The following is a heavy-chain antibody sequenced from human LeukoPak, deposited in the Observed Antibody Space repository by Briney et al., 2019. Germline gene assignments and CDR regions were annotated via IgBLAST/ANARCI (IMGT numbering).Heavy chain of an antibody. CDR1: GFTFSSYD. J-gene: IGHJ4*02. Sequence: GGSLRLSCAASGFTFSSYDMTWVRQAPGKGLEWVSGISPSGGTTFYADSVKGRFTISRDNSKNMLWLQMNSPRAEDTAVYYCAKAQGDYSPDSWGQGTLVTVSS. V-gene: IGHV3-23*01. D-gene: IGHD4-11*01. CDR3: AKAQGDYSPDS. CDR2: ISPSGGTT.